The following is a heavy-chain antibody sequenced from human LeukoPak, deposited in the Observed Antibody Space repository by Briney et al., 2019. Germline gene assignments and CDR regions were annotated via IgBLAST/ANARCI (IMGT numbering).Heavy chain of an antibody. J-gene: IGHJ4*02. CDR2: INPNSGGT. CDR3: GSWDYGSGSYSPYY. Sequence: ASVKVSCKASGYTFTGYYIHWVRQAPGQGLEWMGWINPNSGGTKFEQKFQGRVTMTRDTSISTAYMELSGLGSDDTAVYYCGSWDYGSGSYSPYYWGQGTLVTVSS. V-gene: IGHV1-2*02. CDR1: GYTFTGYY. D-gene: IGHD3-10*01.